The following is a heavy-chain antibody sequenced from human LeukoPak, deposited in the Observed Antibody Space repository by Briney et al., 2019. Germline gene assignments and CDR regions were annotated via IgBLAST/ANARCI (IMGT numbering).Heavy chain of an antibody. CDR3: ARSCSGGSCYSFDY. Sequence: PGGSLRLSCAASGFTFDDYAMHWVRQAPGKGLEWVSGISWNSGSIGYADSVKGRFTISRDNAKNSLYLQMNSLRAEDTAVYYCARSCSGGSCYSFDYWGQGTLVTVSS. CDR1: GFTFDDYA. CDR2: ISWNSGSI. V-gene: IGHV3-9*01. D-gene: IGHD2-15*01. J-gene: IGHJ4*02.